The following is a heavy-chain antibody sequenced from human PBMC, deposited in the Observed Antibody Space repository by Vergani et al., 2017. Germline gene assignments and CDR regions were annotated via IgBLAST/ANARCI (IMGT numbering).Heavy chain of an antibody. V-gene: IGHV3-30*18. Sequence: QVRLVESGGGVVQPGRSLRLSCAASGFSFTSYGMHWVRQPPGKGLEWVATISFDGGEKYYADSIKGRFTISRDNSKNTVYLQMNSLRAEDTAVYYCAKDLPSGNYGGAWIDPWGQGTLVTVSS. J-gene: IGHJ5*02. CDR2: ISFDGGEK. D-gene: IGHD1-26*01. CDR3: AKDLPSGNYGGAWIDP. CDR1: GFSFTSYG.